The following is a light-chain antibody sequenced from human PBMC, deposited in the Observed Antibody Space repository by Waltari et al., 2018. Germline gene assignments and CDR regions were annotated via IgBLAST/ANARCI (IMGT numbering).Light chain of an antibody. Sequence: DIQMTQSPSTLSASVGDRVTITCRASQNINNWLAWYQHTPGRAPKLLIYEASSLESGVPSRFRGSGSGTLFTLTITSLQPDDVALYYCQQYKTFSRTFGQGTQVEI. CDR1: QNINNW. CDR3: QQYKTFSRT. CDR2: EAS. J-gene: IGKJ1*01. V-gene: IGKV1-5*01.